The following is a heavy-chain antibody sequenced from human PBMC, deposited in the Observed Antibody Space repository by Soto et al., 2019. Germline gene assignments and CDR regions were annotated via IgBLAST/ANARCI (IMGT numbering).Heavy chain of an antibody. D-gene: IGHD2-15*01. CDR2: IYYSGST. CDR3: ARENCSGGSCYRGVHWFDP. CDR1: GGSISSYY. Sequence: SETLSLTCTVSGGSISSYYWSWIRQPPGKGLEWIGYIYYSGSTNYNPSLKSRVTISVDTSKNQFSLKLSSVTAADTAVYYCARENCSGGSCYRGVHWFDPWGQGTLVTVSS. V-gene: IGHV4-59*01. J-gene: IGHJ5*02.